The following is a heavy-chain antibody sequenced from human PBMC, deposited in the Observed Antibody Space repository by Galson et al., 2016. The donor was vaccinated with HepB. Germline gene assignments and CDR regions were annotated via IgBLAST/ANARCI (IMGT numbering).Heavy chain of an antibody. J-gene: IGHJ6*02. CDR3: ARDRRSTASRYYYGMDV. CDR2: ISNDGSNK. CDR1: GFTFSSYS. Sequence: SLRLSCAASGFTFSSYSVRWVRQAPGKGLKWVAVISNDGSNKYYADSVKGRFTISRDNSKNTLYLQMNSLRAGDTAVYYCARDRRSTASRYYYGMDVWGQGTTVTVSS. V-gene: IGHV3-30*04. D-gene: IGHD3-9*01.